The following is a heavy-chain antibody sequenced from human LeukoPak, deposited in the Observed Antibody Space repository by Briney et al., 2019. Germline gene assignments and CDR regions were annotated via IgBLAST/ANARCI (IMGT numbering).Heavy chain of an antibody. CDR1: GSISSYY. Sequence: SETLSLTCTVSGSISSYYWSWIRQPPGKGLEWIGYIYTSGSTNYNPSLKSRVTISVDTSKNQFSLDLNSVTAADTAVYYCARQKCTSTSCLTKNAFDIWGQGTMVTVSS. J-gene: IGHJ3*02. V-gene: IGHV4-4*09. CDR2: IYTSGST. CDR3: ARQKCTSTSCLTKNAFDI. D-gene: IGHD2-2*01.